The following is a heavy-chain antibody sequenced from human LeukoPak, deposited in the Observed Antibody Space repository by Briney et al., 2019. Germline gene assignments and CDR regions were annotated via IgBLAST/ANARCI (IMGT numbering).Heavy chain of an antibody. V-gene: IGHV1-46*01. J-gene: IGHJ4*02. D-gene: IGHD3-22*01. CDR2: INPSGGNT. CDR3: ARDQGYDSSGYYYYQFDY. Sequence: ASVKVSCKASGYTFTSYYLQWVRQAPGQGLEWMGIINPSGGNTSYAQKFQGRVTMTRDMSTSTVYMELSSLRSEGTAVYYCARDQGYDSSGYYYYQFDYWGQGTLVTVSS. CDR1: GYTFTSYY.